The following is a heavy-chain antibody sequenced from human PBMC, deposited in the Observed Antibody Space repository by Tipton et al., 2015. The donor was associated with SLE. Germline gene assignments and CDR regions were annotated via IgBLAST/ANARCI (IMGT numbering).Heavy chain of an antibody. Sequence: QLVQSGAEVKKPGASVKVSCKASGYTFTSYGISWVRQAPGQGLEWMGWTSAYNGNTKYAQKFQGRVTMTTDTSTSTAYMELRSLRSDDMAVYYCARGSYSSSWYGGDYYYYYYMDVWGKGTTVTVSS. CDR2: TSAYNGNT. D-gene: IGHD6-13*01. J-gene: IGHJ6*03. CDR3: ARGSYSSSWYGGDYYYYYYMDV. V-gene: IGHV1-18*03. CDR1: GYTFTSYG.